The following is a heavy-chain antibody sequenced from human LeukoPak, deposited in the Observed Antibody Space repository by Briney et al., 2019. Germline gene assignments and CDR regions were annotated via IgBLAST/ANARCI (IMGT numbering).Heavy chain of an antibody. CDR2: IYYSGST. CDR3: ARAVRDHYYDSSGYSWDY. Sequence: SETLSLTCTVSGGSISSYYWSWIRQPPGKGLEWIGYIYYSGSTYYNPSLKSRVTISVDTSKNQFSLKLSSVTAADTAVYYCARAVRDHYYDSSGYSWDYWGQGTLVTVSS. D-gene: IGHD3-22*01. CDR1: GGSISSYY. J-gene: IGHJ4*02. V-gene: IGHV4-30-4*01.